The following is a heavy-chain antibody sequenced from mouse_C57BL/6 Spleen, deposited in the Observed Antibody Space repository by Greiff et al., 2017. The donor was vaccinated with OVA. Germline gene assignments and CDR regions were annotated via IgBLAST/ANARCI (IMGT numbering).Heavy chain of an antibody. CDR3: ARQRSSMVNAMGY. J-gene: IGHJ4*01. CDR1: GFTFSSYG. CDR2: ISSGGSYT. V-gene: IGHV5-6*01. Sequence: EVKLMESGGDLVKPGGSLKLSCAASGFTFSSYGMSWVRQTPDKRLEWVATISSGGSYTYYPDSVKGRFTISRDNAKNTLYLQMSSLKSEDTAMYYCARQRSSMVNAMGYWGQGTSVTVSS. D-gene: IGHD2-2*01.